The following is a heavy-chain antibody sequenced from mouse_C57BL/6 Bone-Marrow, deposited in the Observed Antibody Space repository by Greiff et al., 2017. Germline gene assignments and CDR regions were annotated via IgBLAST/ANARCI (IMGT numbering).Heavy chain of an antibody. D-gene: IGHD1-1*01. CDR1: GYTFTSYW. V-gene: IGHV1-59*01. J-gene: IGHJ4*01. CDR3: ARDGSSPYYAMDC. Sequence: QVQLQQPGAELVRPGASVKLSCKASGYTFTSYWMHWVKQRPGQGLEWIGVVDPSDSYTNYNQKFKGKATLTVDTSSSSAYLQLSSLTSEDSAVYYCARDGSSPYYAMDCWGQGTSVTVSS. CDR2: VDPSDSYT.